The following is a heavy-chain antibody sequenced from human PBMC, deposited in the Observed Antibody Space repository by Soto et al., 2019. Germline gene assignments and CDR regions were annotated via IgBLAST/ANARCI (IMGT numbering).Heavy chain of an antibody. CDR1: GFVFGSYD. Sequence: QVQLVESGGGVVPPGKSLRLSCKTSGFVFGSYDMHWIRQAPGKGLGWVAVSWYDGDSKDYGDSVKGRFTISRDNSNNTLYLQMNSLTDEDTGLYYCARQGTVAVAGAFDYWGQGILVAVSS. V-gene: IGHV3-33*01. CDR3: ARQGTVAVAGAFDY. CDR2: SWYDGDSK. D-gene: IGHD6-19*01. J-gene: IGHJ4*02.